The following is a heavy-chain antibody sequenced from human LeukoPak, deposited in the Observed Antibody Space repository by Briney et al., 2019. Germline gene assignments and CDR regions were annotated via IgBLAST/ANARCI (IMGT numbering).Heavy chain of an antibody. CDR3: AKDPQLWYYYYYYGMDV. CDR1: GFTFSSYG. CDR2: ISYDGSNK. V-gene: IGHV3-30*18. J-gene: IGHJ6*02. D-gene: IGHD5-18*01. Sequence: GGSLRLSCAVSGFTFSSYGMHWVRQAPGKGLEWVAVISYDGSNKYYADSVKGRFTISRDNSKNTLYLQMNSLRAEDTAVYYCAKDPQLWYYYYYYGMDVWGQGTTVTVSS.